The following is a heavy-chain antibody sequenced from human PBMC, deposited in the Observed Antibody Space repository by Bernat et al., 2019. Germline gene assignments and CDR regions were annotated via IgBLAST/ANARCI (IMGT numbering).Heavy chain of an antibody. D-gene: IGHD3-22*01. V-gene: IGHV3-23*01. Sequence: ELQLLESWGGGLQPWGSLRLSCAASGFTFSSYAMSWVRQAPGMCLEWVSAISGSGGSTYYADSVKGRFTISRDNSKNTLYLQMNSLRAEDTAVYYCAKAGITMIVVVTYYFDYWGQGTLVTVSS. CDR2: ISGSGGST. CDR1: GFTFSSYA. J-gene: IGHJ4*02. CDR3: AKAGITMIVVVTYYFDY.